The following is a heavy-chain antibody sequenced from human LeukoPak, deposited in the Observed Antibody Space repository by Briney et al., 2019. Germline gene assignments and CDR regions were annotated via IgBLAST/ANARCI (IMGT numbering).Heavy chain of an antibody. CDR2: IYHSGST. D-gene: IGHD5-18*01. V-gene: IGHV4-38-2*02. CDR3: ARDDRYTAMA. J-gene: IGHJ5*02. CDR1: GFTFSSYW. Sequence: PGGSLRLSCAASGFTFSSYWMSWVRQAPGKGLEWIGSIYHSGSTYYNPSLKSRVTISVDTSKNQFSLKLSSVTAADTAVYYCARDDRYTAMAWGQGTLVTVSS.